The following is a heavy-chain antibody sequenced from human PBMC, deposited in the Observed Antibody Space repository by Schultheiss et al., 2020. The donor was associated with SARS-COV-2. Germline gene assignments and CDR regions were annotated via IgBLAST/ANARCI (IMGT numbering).Heavy chain of an antibody. Sequence: GESLKISCAASGFTFSSYAMSWVRQAPGKGLEWVSAISGSGGSTYYADSVKGRFTISRDNSKNTLYLQMNSLRAEDTAVYYCAKDLSYGDYGYWGQGTLVTVSS. CDR1: GFTFSSYA. D-gene: IGHD4-17*01. J-gene: IGHJ4*02. CDR2: ISGSGGST. CDR3: AKDLSYGDYGY. V-gene: IGHV3-23*01.